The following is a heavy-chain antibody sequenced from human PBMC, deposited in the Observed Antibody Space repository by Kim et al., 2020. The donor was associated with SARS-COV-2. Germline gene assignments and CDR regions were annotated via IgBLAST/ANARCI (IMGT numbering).Heavy chain of an antibody. D-gene: IGHD6-25*01. CDR2: INSGGSTT. J-gene: IGHJ3*02. CDR3: ARVSEADDTFDI. CDR1: GFTFSSYW. Sequence: GGSLRLSCAASGFTFSSYWMHWVRQAPGKGLVWVSRINSGGSTTSYADSVKGRFTISRDNAKNTLYLQMNSLRAEDTAVYYCARVSEADDTFDIWGQGTMVTVSS. V-gene: IGHV3-74*01.